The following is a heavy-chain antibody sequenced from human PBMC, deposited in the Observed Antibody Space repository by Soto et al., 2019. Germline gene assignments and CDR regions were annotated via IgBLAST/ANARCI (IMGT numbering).Heavy chain of an antibody. D-gene: IGHD3-3*01. CDR3: ATVGDYDFWSGYYPVDY. V-gene: IGHV3-30-3*01. CDR1: GFTFSSYA. Sequence: QVQLVESGGGVVQPGRSLRLSCAASGFTFSSYAMHWVRQAPGKGLEWVAVISYDGTNKYYADSVKGRFTISRDNSKNTLYLQMNSLMGEDTAVYYCATVGDYDFWSGYYPVDYWGQGTLVTVSS. J-gene: IGHJ4*02. CDR2: ISYDGTNK.